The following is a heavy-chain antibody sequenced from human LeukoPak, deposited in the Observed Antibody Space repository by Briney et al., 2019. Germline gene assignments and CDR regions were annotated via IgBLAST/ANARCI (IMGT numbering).Heavy chain of an antibody. CDR1: GFTFSSYE. CDR3: ARDQTLYYDSSGYYYRHYGMDV. J-gene: IGHJ6*02. Sequence: PGGSLRLSCAASGFTFSSYEMNWVRQAPGKGLEWVSYISSSGSTIYYADSVKGRFTISRDNAKNSLYLQMNSLRAEDTAVYYCARDQTLYYDSSGYYYRHYGMDVWGQGTTVTVSS. V-gene: IGHV3-48*03. CDR2: ISSSGSTI. D-gene: IGHD3-22*01.